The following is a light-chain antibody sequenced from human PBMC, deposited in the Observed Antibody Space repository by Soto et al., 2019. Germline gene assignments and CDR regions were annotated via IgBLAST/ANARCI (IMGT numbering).Light chain of an antibody. V-gene: IGKV3-15*01. CDR2: GAS. J-gene: IGKJ3*01. Sequence: EIVMTQSPATLSVSPGERATLSCRASQSISSNLAWYQQKPGQAPRLLIYGASTRAPGIPATFSGSGSGTEFTLTISSLQSEDFAVYYCQQYNNWPFTFGPAIKVDIK. CDR3: QQYNNWPFT. CDR1: QSISSN.